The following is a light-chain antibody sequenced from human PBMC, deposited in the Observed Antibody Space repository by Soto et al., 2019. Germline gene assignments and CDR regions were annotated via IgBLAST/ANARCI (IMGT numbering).Light chain of an antibody. J-gene: IGKJ5*01. Sequence: EILMTQSPASLSVSPGETATLYCRAGDSLNTDLAWYQQKPGQAPRLLLYGASTRATGVPPRFSGGGSGTEFTLTISSLQSEDSAIYYCQQYKSGPPITFGQGTRLEI. CDR3: QQYKSGPPIT. CDR2: GAS. CDR1: DSLNTD. V-gene: IGKV3-15*01.